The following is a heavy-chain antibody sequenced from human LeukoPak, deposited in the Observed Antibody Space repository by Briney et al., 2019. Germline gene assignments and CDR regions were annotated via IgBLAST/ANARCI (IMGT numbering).Heavy chain of an antibody. CDR2: IIPILGIA. D-gene: IGHD3-22*01. J-gene: IGHJ4*02. CDR1: GGTFSSYA. Sequence: GSSVKVSCKASGGTFSSYAISWVRQAPGQGLEWMGRIIPILGIANYAQKFQGRVTITADKSTSTAYMELRSLRSDDTAVYYCAGDHYDSSGYSWGQGTLVTVSS. V-gene: IGHV1-69*04. CDR3: AGDHYDSSGYS.